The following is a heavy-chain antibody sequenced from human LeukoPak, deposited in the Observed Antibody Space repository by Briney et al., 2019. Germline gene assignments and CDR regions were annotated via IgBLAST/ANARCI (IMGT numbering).Heavy chain of an antibody. J-gene: IGHJ4*02. CDR3: ARERNLEIAVAGTIFDY. D-gene: IGHD6-19*01. V-gene: IGHV3-66*01. CDR2: IYSGGST. Sequence: GGSLRLSCAVSGFTVSSNYMSWVRQAPGKGLEWVSVIYSGGSTYYADSVKGRFTISRDNSKNTLYLQMKSLRAEDTAVYYFARERNLEIAVAGTIFDYSGQGTLVTVSS. CDR1: GFTVSSNY.